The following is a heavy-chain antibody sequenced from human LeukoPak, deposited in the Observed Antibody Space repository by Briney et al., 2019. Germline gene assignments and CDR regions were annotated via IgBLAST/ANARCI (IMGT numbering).Heavy chain of an antibody. Sequence: ASVKVSCKASGYTFTSYDINWVRQATGQGLEWTGWMIPNSGNTGYAQKFQGRVTMTRNTSISTAYMELSSLRSEDAAVYYCARGHRGVPHYWGQGTLVTVSS. CDR2: MIPNSGNT. D-gene: IGHD3-10*01. CDR1: GYTFTSYD. J-gene: IGHJ4*02. V-gene: IGHV1-8*01. CDR3: ARGHRGVPHY.